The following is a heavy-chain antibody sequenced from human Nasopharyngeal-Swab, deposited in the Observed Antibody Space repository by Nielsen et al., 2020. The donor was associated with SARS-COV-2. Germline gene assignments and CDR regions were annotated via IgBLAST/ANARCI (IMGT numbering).Heavy chain of an antibody. D-gene: IGHD2-8*01. Sequence: SETLSLTCAVFGGSLSEYSWNWIRQPPGKGLEWIGEITHLGSINYNPSLRSRVSGSVDTSKRQFSLRLTSVTAADTAVYYCARRVSGIVPAPVLGLGPWYSYYYMDVCGKGTTVTVSS. J-gene: IGHJ6*03. CDR2: ITHLGSI. CDR3: ARRVSGIVPAPVLGLGPWYSYYYMDV. V-gene: IGHV4-34*01. CDR1: GGSLSEYS.